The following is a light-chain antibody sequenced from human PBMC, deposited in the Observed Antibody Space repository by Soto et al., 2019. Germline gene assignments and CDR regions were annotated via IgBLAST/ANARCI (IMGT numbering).Light chain of an antibody. CDR2: EVS. J-gene: IGLJ3*02. CDR3: CSYAGSSTLVL. V-gene: IGLV2-23*02. Sequence: QSVLTQPASVSGSPGQSITISCTGSSNDVGSYKLVSWYQQHPGKAPKLMIYEVSERPAGVSVRFSGSKSGNTASLTISGLQTEDEADYYCCSYAGSSTLVLFGGGTKVTVL. CDR1: SNDVGSYKL.